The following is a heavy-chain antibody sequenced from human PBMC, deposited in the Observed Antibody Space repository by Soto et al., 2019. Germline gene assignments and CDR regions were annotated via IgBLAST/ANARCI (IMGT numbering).Heavy chain of an antibody. D-gene: IGHD2-21*01. J-gene: IGHJ5*01. V-gene: IGHV1-69*01. CDR3: ARASCAVCGGGSSYRLVSSFDS. CDR1: GASFSTSG. CDR2: IIPLFGTP. Sequence: QVQLVQSGAEVKKPGSSLKVSCKTSGASFSTSGISWVRQAPGQRLEWMGGIIPLFGTPKYARKVQGRGSITADESATTVYMELSSASSDDTTVYYCARASCAVCGGGSSYRLVSSFDSWGQGSLVIVSS.